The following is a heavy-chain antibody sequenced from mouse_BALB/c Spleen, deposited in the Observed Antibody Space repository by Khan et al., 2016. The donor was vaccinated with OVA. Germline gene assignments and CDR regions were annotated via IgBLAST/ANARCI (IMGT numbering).Heavy chain of an antibody. CDR1: GYAFSNYW. CDR3: AREGYDGYYRAWFAY. D-gene: IGHD2-3*01. Sequence: QVQLQQSGAELVRPGSSVKISCKASGYAFSNYWMNWVKQRPGQGLEWIGHIYPGDGNTNYNGKFKGQATLTADKSSSTAYLQLSSLTSEDSAVDFCAREGYDGYYRAWFAYWGQGTLVTVSA. CDR2: IYPGDGNT. V-gene: IGHV1-80*01. J-gene: IGHJ3*01.